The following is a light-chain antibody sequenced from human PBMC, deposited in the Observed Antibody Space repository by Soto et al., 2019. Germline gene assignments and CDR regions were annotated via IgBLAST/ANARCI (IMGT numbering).Light chain of an antibody. CDR1: QTGDSRY. Sequence: EIVLKHSPGTLSLSPCEAAALYCSASQTGDSRYLAWYQQKRGQAPRLLIYDASRRATGIPARFSGSGSGTDFTLTISSLEPEDFAVYYCQLYGRSPTWAFGQGTKVDIK. V-gene: IGKV3-20*01. J-gene: IGKJ1*01. CDR2: DAS. CDR3: QLYGRSPTWA.